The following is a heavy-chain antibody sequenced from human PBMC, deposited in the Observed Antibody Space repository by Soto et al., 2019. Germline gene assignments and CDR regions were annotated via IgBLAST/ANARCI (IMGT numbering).Heavy chain of an antibody. CDR1: GFTFNTQA. V-gene: IGHV3-23*01. D-gene: IGHD6-19*01. Sequence: EVQLLESGGGLEQPGGSLRLSCAASGFTFNTQAMSWVRQAPGKALEWVSSISVSGDNTYNADAGKGRFTISRDNSKNTLYLQMNSLRAEDTAVYYCVKDRSTSDWYGYFDYWGQGTLVTVSS. CDR3: VKDRSTSDWYGYFDY. CDR2: ISVSGDNT. J-gene: IGHJ4*02.